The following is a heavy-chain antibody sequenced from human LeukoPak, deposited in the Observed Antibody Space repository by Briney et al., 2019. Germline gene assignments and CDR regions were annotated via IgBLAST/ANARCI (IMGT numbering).Heavy chain of an antibody. CDR2: ISWDGGST. V-gene: IGHV3-43D*03. Sequence: GGSLRLSCAASGFTFDDYAMHWVRQAPGKGLEWVSLISWDGGSTYYADSVKGRFTISRDNSKNSLYLQMNSLRAEDTALYYCARECGYSYGYQYYYYYYMDVWGKGTTVTVSS. CDR1: GFTFDDYA. CDR3: ARECGYSYGYQYYYYYYMDV. D-gene: IGHD5-18*01. J-gene: IGHJ6*03.